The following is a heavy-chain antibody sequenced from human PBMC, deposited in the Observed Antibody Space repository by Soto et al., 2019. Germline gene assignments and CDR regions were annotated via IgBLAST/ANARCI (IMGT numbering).Heavy chain of an antibody. CDR2: MNPNSGNT. J-gene: IGHJ4*02. CDR1: GYTFTSYD. D-gene: IGHD3-9*01. V-gene: IGHV1-8*01. Sequence: ASVKVSCKASGYTFTSYDINWVRQATGQGLEWMGWMNPNSGNTGYAQKFQGRVTMTRTTSISTAYMELSSLRSEDTAVYYCAVGYFDWLLHDIYYFDYWGQGTLVTVSS. CDR3: AVGYFDWLLHDIYYFDY.